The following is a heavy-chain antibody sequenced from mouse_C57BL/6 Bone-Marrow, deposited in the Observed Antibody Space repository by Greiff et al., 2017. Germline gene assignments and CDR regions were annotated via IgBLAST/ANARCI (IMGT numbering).Heavy chain of an antibody. D-gene: IGHD1-1*01. J-gene: IGHJ2*01. V-gene: IGHV1-64*01. Sequence: VQLQQPGAELVKPGASVKLSCKASGYTFTSYWMHWVQQRPGQGLEWIGMIHPNSGSTNYNEKFKSKAPLTVDKSSSTAYMQLSSLTSEDSAVYYCARECPYYYGSSQYYFDYWGQGTTLTVSS. CDR1: GYTFTSYW. CDR2: IHPNSGST. CDR3: ARECPYYYGSSQYYFDY.